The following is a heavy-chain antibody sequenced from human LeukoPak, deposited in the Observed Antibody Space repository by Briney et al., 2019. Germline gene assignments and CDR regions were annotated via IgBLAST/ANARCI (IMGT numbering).Heavy chain of an antibody. CDR2: IYSGGST. CDR1: GGSISTYY. CDR3: ARDGQLWFSGYYKDNWFDP. J-gene: IGHJ5*02. Sequence: SETLTLTCTVSGGSISTYYWSWIRQPAGKGLEWIGRIYSGGSTNYSPSLKSRVTMSVDTSKNQFSLKLSSVTAADTAVYYCARDGQLWFSGYYKDNWFDPWGQGTLVTVSS. V-gene: IGHV4-4*07. D-gene: IGHD5-12*01.